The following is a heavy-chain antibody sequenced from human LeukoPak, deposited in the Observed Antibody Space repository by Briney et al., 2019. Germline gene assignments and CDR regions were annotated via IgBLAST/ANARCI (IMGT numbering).Heavy chain of an antibody. V-gene: IGHV4-38-2*02. CDR3: ARGAYDDAFDI. CDR2: IYHSGST. CDR1: GYSISSGYY. Sequence: SETLSLTCTVSGYSISSGYYWGWNRQPPGKGLEWIGSIYHSGSTYYNPSLKSRVTISVDTSKNQFSLKLSSVTAADTAVYYCARGAYDDAFDIWGQGTMVTVSS. D-gene: IGHD3-22*01. J-gene: IGHJ3*02.